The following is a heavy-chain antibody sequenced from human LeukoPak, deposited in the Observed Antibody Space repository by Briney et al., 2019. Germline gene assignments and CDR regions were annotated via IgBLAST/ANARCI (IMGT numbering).Heavy chain of an antibody. CDR3: VYDSSGYDAFDI. V-gene: IGHV3-23*01. D-gene: IGHD3-22*01. CDR1: GFTFSSYA. CDR2: ISGSGGST. J-gene: IGHJ3*02. Sequence: GGSLRLSCAASGFTFSSYAMSWVRQAPGKGLEWASAISGSGGSTYYADSVKGRFTISRDNSKNTLYLQMNSLRAEDTAVYYCVYDSSGYDAFDIWGQGTMVTVSS.